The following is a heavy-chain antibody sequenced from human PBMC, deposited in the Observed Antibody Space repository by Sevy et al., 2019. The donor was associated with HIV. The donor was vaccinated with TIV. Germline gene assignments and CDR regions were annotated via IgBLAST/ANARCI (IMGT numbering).Heavy chain of an antibody. CDR2: VSSSGGSS. Sequence: GGSLRLSCTASGFTFSNYAMSWVRQAPGKGLEWVSVVSSSGGSSYDADSVEGRFTISRDNSKNTLYLQMKNLRAEDTALYYCAKGGLYWLDWYFDLWGRGTPVTVSS. J-gene: IGHJ2*01. CDR3: AKGGLYWLDWYFDL. D-gene: IGHD2-8*02. CDR1: GFTFSNYA. V-gene: IGHV3-23*01.